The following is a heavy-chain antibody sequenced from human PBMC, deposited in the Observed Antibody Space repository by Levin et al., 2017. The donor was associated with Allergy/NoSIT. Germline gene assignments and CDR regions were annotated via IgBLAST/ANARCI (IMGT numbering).Heavy chain of an antibody. V-gene: IGHV3-11*01. D-gene: IGHD1-26*01. J-gene: IGHJ6*02. CDR2: ISSSGSTI. Sequence: GGSLRLSCAASGFTFSDYYMSWIRQAPGKGLEWVSYISSSGSTIYYADSVKGRFTISRDNAKNSLYLQMNSLRAEDTAVYYCARDRARGSYNGMDVWGQGTTVTVSS. CDR3: ARDRARGSYNGMDV. CDR1: GFTFSDYY.